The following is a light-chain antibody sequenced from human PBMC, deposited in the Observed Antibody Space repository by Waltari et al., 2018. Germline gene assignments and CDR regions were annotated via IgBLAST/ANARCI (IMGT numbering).Light chain of an antibody. CDR2: GDN. V-gene: IGLV1-40*01. CDR1: SSNIGADYD. J-gene: IGLJ3*02. Sequence: QSMLTQPPSVSGAPGQRVTISCTGSSSNIGADYDVHWYQQLPGTAPKPLIYGDNTRPSGGPDRCSGSKSGTSASLAITGLQAEDEADYYCQTYDISLRGWVFGGGTELTVL. CDR3: QTYDISLRGWV.